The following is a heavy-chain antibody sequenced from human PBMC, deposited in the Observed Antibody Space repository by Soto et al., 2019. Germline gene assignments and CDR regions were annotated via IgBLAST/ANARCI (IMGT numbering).Heavy chain of an antibody. D-gene: IGHD2-2*01. CDR1: GYSFTSYW. J-gene: IGHJ6*02. V-gene: IGHV5-51*01. CDR2: IYPVDSDT. CDR3: ARLGCSSTSCRTYYYYGMDV. Sequence: GESLDIACKGSGYSFTSYWIGRVLQMPGKGLGWMVIIYPVDSDTRYSPCFQGQVSISPDTAIGAAYLQWSSLKSSDTAMYYCARLGCSSTSCRTYYYYGMDVWGQGTTVTVSS.